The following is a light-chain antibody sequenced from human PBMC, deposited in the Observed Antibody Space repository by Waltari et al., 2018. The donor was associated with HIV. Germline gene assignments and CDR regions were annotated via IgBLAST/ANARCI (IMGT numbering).Light chain of an antibody. CDR3: QGFT. Sequence: DIQMTQSPSSLSASVGDRVTITCQASQGISNYLNWYQQKPGKAPKLLIYDASNLETGVPSRFSGSGSGTDFTFTISSLQPEDIATYYCQGFTFGPGTKVDIK. V-gene: IGKV1-33*01. CDR2: DAS. J-gene: IGKJ3*01. CDR1: QGISNY.